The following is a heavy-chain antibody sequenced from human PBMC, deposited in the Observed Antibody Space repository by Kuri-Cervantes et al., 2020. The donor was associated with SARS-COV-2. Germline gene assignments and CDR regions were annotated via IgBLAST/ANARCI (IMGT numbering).Heavy chain of an antibody. CDR2: IRYDGSNK. V-gene: IGHV3-30*02. CDR3: AKDRVSGRCGWGGACYYYYYMDV. D-gene: IGHD3-10*01. J-gene: IGHJ6*03. CDR1: GFTFSSYG. Sequence: GGSLRLSCAAAGFTFSSYGMHWVRQAPGKGLEWVAFIRYDGSNKYYADSVKGRFTISRDNSKNTLYLQRNSLRAEDTAVYYCAKDRVSGRCGWGGACYYYYYMDVWGKGTTVTVSS.